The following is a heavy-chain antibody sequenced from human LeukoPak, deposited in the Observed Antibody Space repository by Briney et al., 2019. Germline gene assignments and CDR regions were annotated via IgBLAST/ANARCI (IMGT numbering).Heavy chain of an antibody. Sequence: ASVNVSCKASGYTFTSYGISWVRQAPGQGLEWMGWISAYNGNTNYAQKLQGRVTMTTDTSTSTAYMELRSLRSDDTAMYYWARGVVPAASADYWGQGTLVTVSS. D-gene: IGHD2-2*01. CDR3: ARGVVPAASADY. CDR2: ISAYNGNT. CDR1: GYTFTSYG. J-gene: IGHJ4*02. V-gene: IGHV1-18*01.